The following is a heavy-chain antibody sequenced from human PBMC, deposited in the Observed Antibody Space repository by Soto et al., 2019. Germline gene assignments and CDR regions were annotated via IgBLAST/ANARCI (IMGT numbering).Heavy chain of an antibody. D-gene: IGHD3-22*01. V-gene: IGHV4-34*01. CDR3: ARGRGGNYYDSSDYTDFDY. CDR1: GGSFSGYY. CDR2: INHSGST. J-gene: IGHJ4*02. Sequence: SETLSLTXAVYGGSFSGYYWSWIRQPPGKGLEWIGEINHSGSTNYNPSLKSRVTISVDTSKNQFSLKLSSVTAADTAVYYCARGRGGNYYDSSDYTDFDYWGQGTLVTVSS.